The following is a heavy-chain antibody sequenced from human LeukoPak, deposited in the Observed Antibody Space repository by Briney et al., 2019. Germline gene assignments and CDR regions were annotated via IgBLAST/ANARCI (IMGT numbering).Heavy chain of an antibody. V-gene: IGHV4-34*01. D-gene: IGHD6-13*01. CDR3: ARAQIAALGYFDY. CDR1: GGSFSGYY. J-gene: IGHJ4*02. Sequence: SETLSLTCAVYGGSFSGYYWNWIRQPPGKGLEWIGEINHSGSTNYNPSLKSRVTISVDTSKNQFSLRLSSVTAADTAVYYCARAQIAALGYFDYWGQGTLVTVSS. CDR2: INHSGST.